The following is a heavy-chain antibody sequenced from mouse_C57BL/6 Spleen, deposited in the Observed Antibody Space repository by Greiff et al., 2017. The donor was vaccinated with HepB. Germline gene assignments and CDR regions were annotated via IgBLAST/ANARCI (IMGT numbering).Heavy chain of an antibody. CDR3: ARSWDYALDY. CDR1: GFTFSDYY. J-gene: IGHJ4*01. CDR2: INYDGSST. D-gene: IGHD4-1*01. Sequence: EVMLVESEGGLVQPGSSMKLSCTASGFTFSDYYMAWVRQVPEKGLEWVANINYDGSSTYYLDSLKSRFIISRDNAKNILYLQMSSLKSEDTATYYCARSWDYALDYWGQGTSVTVSS. V-gene: IGHV5-16*01.